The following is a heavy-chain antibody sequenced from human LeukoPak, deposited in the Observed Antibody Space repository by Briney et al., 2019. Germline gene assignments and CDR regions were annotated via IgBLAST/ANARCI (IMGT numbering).Heavy chain of an antibody. CDR2: ISGGSGST. D-gene: IGHD3-22*01. V-gene: IGHV3-23*01. Sequence: GGSLRLSCVVSGFTFSSYAMSWVRQAPGKGLAWVSTISGGSGSTYCADSVKGRFTISRDNSKNTLYLQMNSLRDEDTAVYYCAKHRFESGGYHSTDWGQGTLVTVSS. CDR3: AKHRFESGGYHSTD. J-gene: IGHJ4*02. CDR1: GFTFSSYA.